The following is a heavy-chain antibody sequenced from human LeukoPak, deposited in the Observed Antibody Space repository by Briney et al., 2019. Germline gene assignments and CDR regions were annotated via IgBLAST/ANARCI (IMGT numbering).Heavy chain of an antibody. CDR2: IRSKAYGGTT. V-gene: IGHV3-49*04. CDR3: TRGPTREQQLPFRY. D-gene: IGHD6-13*01. J-gene: IGHJ4*02. CDR1: GFTFGDYA. Sequence: GGSLRLSCTASGFTFGDYAMSWVRQAPGKGLEWVGFIRSKAYGGTTEYAASVKGRFTISRDDSKSIAYPQMNSLKTEDTAVYYCTRGPTREQQLPFRYWGQGTLVTVSS.